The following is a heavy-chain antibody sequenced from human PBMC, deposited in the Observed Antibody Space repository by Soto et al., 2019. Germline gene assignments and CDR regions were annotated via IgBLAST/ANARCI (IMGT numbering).Heavy chain of an antibody. Sequence: SETLSLTCTVSGGSISSYYWSWIRQPPGQGLEWIGYIYYSGSTNYNPSLKSRVTISVDTSKNQFSLKLSSVTAADTAVYYCARKVPTGGFDPWGQGTLVTVSS. J-gene: IGHJ5*02. CDR2: IYYSGST. CDR1: GGSISSYY. CDR3: ARKVPTGGFDP. V-gene: IGHV4-59*01. D-gene: IGHD1-1*01.